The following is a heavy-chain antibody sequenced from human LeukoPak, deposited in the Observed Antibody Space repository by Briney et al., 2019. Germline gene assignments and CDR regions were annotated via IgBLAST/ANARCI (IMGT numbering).Heavy chain of an antibody. CDR2: INPNSGGT. CDR1: GYTFTGYY. V-gene: IGHV1-2*02. D-gene: IGHD3-16*01. CDR3: ARGGIGDPLRGDY. Sequence: WASVKVSCKASGYTFTGYYMHWVRQAPGQGLEWMGWINPNSGGTNYAQKFQGRVTMTRGTSISTAYMELSRLRSDDTAVYYCARGGIGDPLRGDYWGQGTLVTVSS. J-gene: IGHJ4*02.